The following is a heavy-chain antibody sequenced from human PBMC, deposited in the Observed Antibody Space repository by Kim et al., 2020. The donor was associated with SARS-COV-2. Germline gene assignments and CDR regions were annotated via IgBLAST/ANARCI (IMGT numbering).Heavy chain of an antibody. D-gene: IGHD2-15*01. CDR1: GGSISSSSYY. Sequence: SETLSLTCTVSGGSISSSSYYWGWIRQPPGKGREWIGSIYYSGITYYNPSLKSRITISVDTSKNQFSLKLSSVTAADTAVYYCARRSRGGVVVAVGSWFDAWGQGTLVTVSS. J-gene: IGHJ5*02. CDR2: IYYSGIT. V-gene: IGHV4-39*01. CDR3: ARRSRGGVVVAVGSWFDA.